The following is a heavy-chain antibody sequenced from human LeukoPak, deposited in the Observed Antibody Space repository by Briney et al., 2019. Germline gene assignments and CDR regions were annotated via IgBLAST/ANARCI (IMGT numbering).Heavy chain of an antibody. CDR3: AKGPQQLVRIGFDP. Sequence: GGSLRLSCAASGFTFSSYGMHWVRQAPGKGLEWVAFIRYDGSNKYYADSVKGRFTISRDNSKNTLYLQMNSLRAEDTAVYYCAKGPQQLVRIGFDPWGQGTLVTVSS. D-gene: IGHD6-13*01. V-gene: IGHV3-30*02. CDR2: IRYDGSNK. CDR1: GFTFSSYG. J-gene: IGHJ5*02.